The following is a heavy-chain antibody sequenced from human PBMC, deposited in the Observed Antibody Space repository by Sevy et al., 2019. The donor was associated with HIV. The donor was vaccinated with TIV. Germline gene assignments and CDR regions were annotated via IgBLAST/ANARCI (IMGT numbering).Heavy chain of an antibody. Sequence: GGCLRLSCAASGFTFSSYWMHWVRQAPGKGLVWVSRINSDGSSTSYADSVKGRFTISRDNAKNTLYLQMNSLRAEDTAVYYCARDPLPHYYGSGSLFDYWGQGTLVTVSS. CDR2: INSDGSST. D-gene: IGHD3-10*01. CDR1: GFTFSSYW. V-gene: IGHV3-74*01. J-gene: IGHJ4*02. CDR3: ARDPLPHYYGSGSLFDY.